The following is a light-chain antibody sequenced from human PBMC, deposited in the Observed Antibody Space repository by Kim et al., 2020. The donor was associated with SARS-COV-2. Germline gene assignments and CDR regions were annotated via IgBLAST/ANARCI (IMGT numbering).Light chain of an antibody. V-gene: IGLV3-1*01. CDR1: KLGDKY. J-gene: IGLJ2*01. Sequence: LSPAQTASITCSGDKLGDKYACWYQQKPGQSPVLVIYQDSKRPSGIPERFSGSNSGNTATLTISGTQAMDEADYYCQAWDSSTVVFGGGTQLTVL. CDR2: QDS. CDR3: QAWDSSTVV.